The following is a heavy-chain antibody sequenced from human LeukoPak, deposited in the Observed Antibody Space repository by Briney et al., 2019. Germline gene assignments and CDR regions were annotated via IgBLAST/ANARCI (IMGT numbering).Heavy chain of an antibody. CDR2: INPSGGST. CDR3: ARETTPNYYDSSGYQDWFDP. V-gene: IGHV1-46*01. Sequence: ASVKVPCKASGYTFTSYYMHWVRQAPGQGLEWMGIINPSGGSTSYAQKFQGRVTMTRDTSTSTVYMELSSLRSEDTAVYYCARETTPNYYDSSGYQDWFDPWGQGTLVTVSS. D-gene: IGHD3-22*01. CDR1: GYTFTSYY. J-gene: IGHJ5*02.